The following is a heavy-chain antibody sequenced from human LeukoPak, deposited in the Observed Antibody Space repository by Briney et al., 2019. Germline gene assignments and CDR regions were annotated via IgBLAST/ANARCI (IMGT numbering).Heavy chain of an antibody. CDR2: ISSSSSYI. CDR3: AKSGLNRFDY. J-gene: IGHJ4*02. Sequence: GGSLRLSCAASGFTFSSYSMNWVRQAPGKGLEWVSSISSSSSYIYYADSVKGRFTISRDNAKNTLYLQMNSLRAEDTAVYYCAKSGLNRFDYWGQGILVTVSS. V-gene: IGHV3-21*04. D-gene: IGHD2-15*01. CDR1: GFTFSSYS.